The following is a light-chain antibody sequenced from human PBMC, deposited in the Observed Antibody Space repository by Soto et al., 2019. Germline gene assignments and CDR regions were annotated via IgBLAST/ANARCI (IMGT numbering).Light chain of an antibody. Sequence: EIVLTQSPATLSLSPGERATLSCRASQSVGTFFAWYQQKPGQAPRLLIYDASTRATVIPARFSGSGSGTEFTLTISSLQSEDFAVYYCQQYMSYSFGQGTKVDIK. J-gene: IGKJ1*01. V-gene: IGKV3-15*01. CDR1: QSVGTF. CDR3: QQYMSYS. CDR2: DAS.